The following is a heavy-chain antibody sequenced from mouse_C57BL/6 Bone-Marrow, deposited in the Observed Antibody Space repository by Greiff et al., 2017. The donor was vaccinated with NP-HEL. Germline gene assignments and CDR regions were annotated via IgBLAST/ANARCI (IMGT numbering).Heavy chain of an antibody. Sequence: QVQLQQPGAELVRPGSSVKLSCKASGYTFTSYWMHWVKQRPIQGLEWIGNIDPSDSDTHYNQKFKDKATLTVDKSSSTAYMQLSSLTSEDSAVYYCARVFPWYFDVWGTGTTVTVSS. CDR1: GYTFTSYW. CDR3: ARVFPWYFDV. V-gene: IGHV1-52*01. CDR2: IDPSDSDT. J-gene: IGHJ1*03.